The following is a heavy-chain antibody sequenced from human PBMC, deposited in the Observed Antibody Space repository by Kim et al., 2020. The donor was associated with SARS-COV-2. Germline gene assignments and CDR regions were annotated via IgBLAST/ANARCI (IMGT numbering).Heavy chain of an antibody. D-gene: IGHD5-18*01. Sequence: SETLSLTCTVSGGSISSGGYYWSWIRQHPGKGLEWIGYIYYSGSTYYNPSLKSRVTISVDTSKNQFSLKLSSVTAADTAVYYCARARGYSYGYPTSAFDIWGQGTMVTVSS. CDR2: IYYSGST. CDR3: ARARGYSYGYPTSAFDI. V-gene: IGHV4-31*03. J-gene: IGHJ3*02. CDR1: GGSISSGGYY.